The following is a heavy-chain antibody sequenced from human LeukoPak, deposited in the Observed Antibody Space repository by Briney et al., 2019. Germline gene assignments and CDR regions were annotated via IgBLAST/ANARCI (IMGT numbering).Heavy chain of an antibody. CDR3: AKDRELLFAHCWFDL. CDR2: ISISSVDS. V-gene: IGHV3-11*05. Sequence: KPGGSLRLSCAASGFTFSDYYMSWIRQAPGKGLEWVGGISISSVDSYYADSVKGRFSISRDDSKNTLYLQMDRLSDEDTAVYYCAKDRELLFAHCWFDLWGQGTLVTVSS. J-gene: IGHJ5*02. CDR1: GFTFSDYY. D-gene: IGHD3-10*01.